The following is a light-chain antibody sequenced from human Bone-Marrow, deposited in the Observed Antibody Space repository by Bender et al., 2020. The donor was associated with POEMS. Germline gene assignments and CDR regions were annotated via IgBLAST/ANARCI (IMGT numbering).Light chain of an antibody. J-gene: IGLJ3*02. Sequence: QSVLTQPPSASATPGQRVTISCSRSASDRGTTPINWYQHLPGTAPKLIIYNSDQRPSGVPDRFSGSRSGASASLAITGLQAEDEADYYCQAQDSSLSASVFGGGTKLTGL. V-gene: IGLV1-44*01. CDR3: QAQDSSLSASV. CDR2: NSD. CDR1: ASDRGTTP.